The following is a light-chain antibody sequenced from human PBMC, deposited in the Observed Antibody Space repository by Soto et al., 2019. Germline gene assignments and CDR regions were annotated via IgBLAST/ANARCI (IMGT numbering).Light chain of an antibody. CDR2: GAS. Sequence: EVVLAQSPGTLSLSPGERATLSCRASQSVTNNYLAWFQQKLGQAPRLLIYGASTRAIGIPDRFIGSGSGTDFTLIISTLEPEDFAVYSWHQYGISSWTFGLVTDVDIX. CDR1: QSVTNNY. CDR3: HQYGISSWT. V-gene: IGKV3-20*01. J-gene: IGKJ1*01.